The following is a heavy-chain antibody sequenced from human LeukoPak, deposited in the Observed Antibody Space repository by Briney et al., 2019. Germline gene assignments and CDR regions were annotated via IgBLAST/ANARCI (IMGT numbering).Heavy chain of an antibody. CDR1: GGSISSYY. D-gene: IGHD6-19*01. V-gene: IGHV4-59*01. Sequence: ASETLSLTCTVSGGSISSYYWSWIRQPPGKGLEWIGYIYYSGSTNYNPSLKSRLTISVDTSKNQFSLKLSSVTAADTAVYYCARDGYSSGWFAWFDPWGQGTLVTVSS. J-gene: IGHJ5*02. CDR2: IYYSGST. CDR3: ARDGYSSGWFAWFDP.